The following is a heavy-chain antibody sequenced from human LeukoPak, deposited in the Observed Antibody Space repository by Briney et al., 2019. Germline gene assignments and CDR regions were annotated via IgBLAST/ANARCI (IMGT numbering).Heavy chain of an antibody. J-gene: IGHJ3*02. Sequence: GGSPRLSCAASGFTFSSYSMNWVRQAPGKGLEWVSSISSSSSYIYYADSVKGRFTISRDNAKNSLYLQMNSLRAEDTAVYYCARYKRYYYGTAFDIWGQGTMVTVSS. V-gene: IGHV3-21*01. CDR2: ISSSSSYI. CDR3: ARYKRYYYGTAFDI. CDR1: GFTFSSYS. D-gene: IGHD3-10*01.